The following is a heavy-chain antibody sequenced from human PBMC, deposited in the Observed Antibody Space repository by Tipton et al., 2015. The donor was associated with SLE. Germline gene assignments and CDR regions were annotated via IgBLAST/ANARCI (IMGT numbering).Heavy chain of an antibody. CDR1: GYAFVSYY. CDR2: IRDDENSK. Sequence: QLVQSGAEVKEPGASMKISCKASGYAFVSYYLHWVRQAPGKGLEWVALIRDDENSKDYADSVKGRFTISRDNSKNTLYLQMNSLRAEDTAVYYCGKFAISGIDPWGQGTLVTVSS. J-gene: IGHJ5*02. CDR3: GKFAISGIDP. V-gene: IGHV3-30*02. D-gene: IGHD3-3*01.